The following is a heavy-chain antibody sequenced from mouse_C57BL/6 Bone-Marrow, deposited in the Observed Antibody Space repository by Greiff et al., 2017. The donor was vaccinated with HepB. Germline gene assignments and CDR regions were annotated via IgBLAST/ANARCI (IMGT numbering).Heavy chain of an antibody. CDR2: IRNKANGYTT. D-gene: IGHD2-3*01. V-gene: IGHV7-3*01. CDR3: TVTTRFAY. Sequence: EVKLQESGGGLVQPGGSLSLSCAASGFTFTDYYMSWVRQPPGKALEWLGFIRNKANGYTTEYSASVKGPFTIARDNSQSILYLQMNALRAEDSATYYCTVTTRFAYWGQGTLVTVSA. CDR1: GFTFTDYY. J-gene: IGHJ3*01.